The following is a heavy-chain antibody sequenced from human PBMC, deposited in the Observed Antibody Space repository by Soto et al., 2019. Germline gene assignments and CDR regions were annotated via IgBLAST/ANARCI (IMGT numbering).Heavy chain of an antibody. CDR2: INPSGGST. Sequence: ASLKVSCKASGYTFTSYYMHWVQQAPGQGLEWMGIINPSGGSTSYAQKFQGRVTMTRDTSTSTVYMELSSLRSEDTAVYYCARGPQRGYYGSGIPPKQLWLSGSYYYGMDVWRQGXT. V-gene: IGHV1-46*01. D-gene: IGHD3-10*01. CDR3: ARGPQRGYYGSGIPPKQLWLSGSYYYGMDV. CDR1: GYTFTSYY. J-gene: IGHJ6*02.